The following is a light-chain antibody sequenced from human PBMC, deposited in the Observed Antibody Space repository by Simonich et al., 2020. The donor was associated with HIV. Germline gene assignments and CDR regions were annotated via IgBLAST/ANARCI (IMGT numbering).Light chain of an antibody. Sequence: DIQMTQSPSTLSASVGDRVTLTCRASQSITTWLAWYQQKPGKAPKLLIYKASSLESGVPSRFSGSGSGTEFTLTISSLQPDDFATYYCQQYNSNSPTFGQGTKVEIK. V-gene: IGKV1-5*03. J-gene: IGKJ1*01. CDR1: QSITTW. CDR3: QQYNSNSPT. CDR2: KAS.